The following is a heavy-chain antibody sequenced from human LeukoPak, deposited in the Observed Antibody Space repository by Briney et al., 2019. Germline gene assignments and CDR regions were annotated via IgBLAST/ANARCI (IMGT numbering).Heavy chain of an antibody. V-gene: IGHV3-48*01. CDR3: AKVVWGPLGAFDI. CDR2: ISSSSNTI. Sequence: GGSLRLSCAASGFTFSSYSMSWVRQAPGKGLEWVSNISSSSNTIYYADSVKGRFTISRDNAKNSLYLQMNSLRAEDTAVYYCAKVVWGPLGAFDIWGQGTVVTVSS. J-gene: IGHJ3*02. D-gene: IGHD7-27*01. CDR1: GFTFSSYS.